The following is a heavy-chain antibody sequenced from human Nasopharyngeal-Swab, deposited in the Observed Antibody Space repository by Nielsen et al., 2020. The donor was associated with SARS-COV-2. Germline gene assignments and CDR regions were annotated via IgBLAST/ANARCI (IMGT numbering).Heavy chain of an antibody. CDR2: INTDGSST. D-gene: IGHD4-23*01. CDR1: GFTFSSYW. V-gene: IGHV3-74*01. Sequence: GESLKISCAASGFTFSSYWMHWVRQAPGKGLVWVSRINTDGSSTSYADSVKGRFTISRDNAKNTVYLQMNSLRAEDTAVYYCARGGYGNYYYYYYCMDVWGKGTTVTVSS. J-gene: IGHJ6*03. CDR3: ARGGYGNYYYYYYCMDV.